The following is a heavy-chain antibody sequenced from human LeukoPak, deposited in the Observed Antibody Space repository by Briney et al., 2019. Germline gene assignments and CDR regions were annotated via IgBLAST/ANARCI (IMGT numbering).Heavy chain of an antibody. CDR3: ARDLESWGAFDY. V-gene: IGHV3-11*04. Sequence: GGSLRLSCAASGFTFSGSYMSWIHQAPGKGLEWVSYISSSGSTIYYADSVKGRFTISRDNAKNSLYLQMNSLRAEDTAVYYCARDLESWGAFDYWGQGTLVTVSS. CDR1: GFTFSGSY. CDR2: ISSSGSTI. D-gene: IGHD1-26*01. J-gene: IGHJ4*02.